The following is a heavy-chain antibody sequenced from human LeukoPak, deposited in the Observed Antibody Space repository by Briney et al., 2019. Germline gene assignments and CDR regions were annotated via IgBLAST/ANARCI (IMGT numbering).Heavy chain of an antibody. CDR3: AKGVYGGNSIRGYYYYYYMDV. V-gene: IGHV3-23*01. Sequence: RGSLRLSCAAARFTFSRNAMSWVRQAPRNRLWWVSSISSRVSITYDAVSVKGEFTISRDKCQNTLYLQMNSVRAEDTGVYYCAKGVYGGNSIRGYYYYYYMDVWGKGTTVTVSS. J-gene: IGHJ6*03. CDR2: ISSRVSIT. CDR1: RFTFSRNA. D-gene: IGHD4-23*01.